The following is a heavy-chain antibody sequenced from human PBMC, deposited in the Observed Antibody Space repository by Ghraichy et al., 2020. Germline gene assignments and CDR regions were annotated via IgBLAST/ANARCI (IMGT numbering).Heavy chain of an antibody. CDR3: ARRISETGREFDF. Sequence: GGSLRLSCTGSGYSFNTYWIVWVRQMPGKGLEWMGIIHPGNSDTRYSPSFQGQVTISADITTAYLQWSSLQASDTGTYYCARRISETGREFDFWGQGSLVAVSS. CDR1: GYSFNTYW. J-gene: IGHJ4*02. D-gene: IGHD6-19*01. CDR2: IHPGNSDT. V-gene: IGHV5-51*01.